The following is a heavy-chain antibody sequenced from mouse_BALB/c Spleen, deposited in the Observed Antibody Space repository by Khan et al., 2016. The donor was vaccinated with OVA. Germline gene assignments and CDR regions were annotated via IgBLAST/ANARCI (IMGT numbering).Heavy chain of an antibody. Sequence: QVQLKESGPGLVAPSQSLSITCTVSGFSLSRYNIHWVRQPPGKGLEWLGMIWGGGGTDYNSTLKSRLSISKDNSKSQVFLKLNSLQNDDTAMYYCARASCRCGCYSAMDYWGQGTSVTVSS. CDR1: GFSLSRYN. V-gene: IGHV2-6-4*01. CDR3: ARASCRCGCYSAMDY. J-gene: IGHJ4*01. CDR2: IWGGGGT. D-gene: IGHD2-14*01.